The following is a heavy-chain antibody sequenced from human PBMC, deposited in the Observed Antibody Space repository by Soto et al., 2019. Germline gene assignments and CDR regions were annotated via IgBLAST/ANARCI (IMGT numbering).Heavy chain of an antibody. CDR1: GGSIRRGDYY. D-gene: IGHD7-27*01. J-gene: IGHJ4*02. Sequence: QLQLQESGPGLVKPSQTLSLTCTVSGGSIRRGDYYWSWVRQLPGRGLEWIAYIYYSGSTFYNPSLMSRLAISVDTSRNQFSLSLTSVTAADTAVYYCARLESVTRSLGYFDYWGQGIRVTVTS. V-gene: IGHV4-31*03. CDR2: IYYSGST. CDR3: ARLESVTRSLGYFDY.